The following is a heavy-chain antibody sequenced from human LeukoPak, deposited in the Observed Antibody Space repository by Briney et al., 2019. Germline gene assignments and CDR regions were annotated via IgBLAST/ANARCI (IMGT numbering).Heavy chain of an antibody. Sequence: SETLSLTCTVSGGSISSYYWSWIRQPAGKGLEWIGRIYTSGSTNYNPSLKSRVTMSVDTSKNQFSLKLSSVTAADTAVYYYARDKQQLVHLSQVASGSGSWYFDLWGRGTLVTVSS. J-gene: IGHJ2*01. D-gene: IGHD6-13*01. CDR3: ARDKQQLVHLSQVASGSGSWYFDL. V-gene: IGHV4-4*07. CDR2: IYTSGST. CDR1: GGSISSYY.